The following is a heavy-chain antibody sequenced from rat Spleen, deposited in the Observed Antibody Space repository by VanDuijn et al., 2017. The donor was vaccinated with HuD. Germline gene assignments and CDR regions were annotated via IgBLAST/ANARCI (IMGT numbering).Heavy chain of an antibody. CDR2: IIYDGSKT. J-gene: IGHJ3*01. CDR1: GFTFSDYN. CDR3: ARRGLNYGRYGWFAY. Sequence: EVQLVESGGGFVQPGRSLKLSCAASGFTFSDYNMAWVRQAPKKGLEWLATIIYDGSKTYYRDSVKGRFTISRDNAKSTLYLQMDSLRSEDTATYYCARRGLNYGRYGWFAYWGQGTLVTVSS. D-gene: IGHD1-3*01. V-gene: IGHV5S10*01.